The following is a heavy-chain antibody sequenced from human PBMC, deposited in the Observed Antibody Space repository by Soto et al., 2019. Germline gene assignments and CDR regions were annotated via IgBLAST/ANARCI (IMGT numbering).Heavy chain of an antibody. CDR3: VLQRGGVVY. J-gene: IGHJ4*02. D-gene: IGHD6-25*01. Sequence: QVHLVQSGAEVRKPGASVKVSCKASGYSFTGNSMHWLLQSPGQGLEWMGWINPNNGGINYAQKFQGRVTMTRDTSIRTAYMDLSRLRYDETDVYYCVLQRGGVVYWGQGTLVTVSS. CDR1: GYSFTGNS. V-gene: IGHV1-2*02. CDR2: INPNNGGI.